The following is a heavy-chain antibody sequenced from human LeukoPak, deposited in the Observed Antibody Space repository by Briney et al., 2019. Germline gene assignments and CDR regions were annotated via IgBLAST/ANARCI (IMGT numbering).Heavy chain of an antibody. CDR1: GYTFTGYY. V-gene: IGHV1-2*02. Sequence: GASVKVSCKASGYTFTGYYMHWVRQAPGQGLEWMGWINPNSDGTNYAQKFQGRVTMTRDTSISTAYMELSRLRSDDTAVYYCARNRGYSGYVDYWGQGTLVTVSS. CDR2: INPNSDGT. CDR3: ARNRGYSGYVDY. D-gene: IGHD5-12*01. J-gene: IGHJ4*02.